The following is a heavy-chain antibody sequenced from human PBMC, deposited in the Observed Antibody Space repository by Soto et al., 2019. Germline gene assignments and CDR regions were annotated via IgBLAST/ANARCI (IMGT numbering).Heavy chain of an antibody. V-gene: IGHV3-30-3*01. J-gene: IGHJ4*02. CDR2: ISYDGSNK. CDR3: ARDQSDGYNSFGGNSY. CDR1: GFTFSSYA. D-gene: IGHD5-12*01. Sequence: PGGSLRLSCAASGFTFSSYAMHWVRQAPGKGLEWVAVISYDGSNKYYADSVKGRFTISRDNSKSTLYLQMNSLRAEDTAVYYCARDQSDGYNSFGGNSYWGQGTLVTVSS.